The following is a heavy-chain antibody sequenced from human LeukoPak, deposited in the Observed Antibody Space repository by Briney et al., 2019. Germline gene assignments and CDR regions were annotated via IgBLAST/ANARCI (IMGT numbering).Heavy chain of an antibody. CDR1: GGSISSGGYS. J-gene: IGHJ4*02. D-gene: IGHD3-10*01. V-gene: IGHV4-30-2*01. CDR3: ARDRVGYFDY. CDR2: IYHSGST. Sequence: PSETLSLTCTVSGGSISSGGYSWSRIRQPPGKGLEWIGYIYHSGSTYYNPSLKSRVTISVDRSKNQFSLKLSSVTAADTAVYYCARDRVGYFDYWGQGTLVTVSS.